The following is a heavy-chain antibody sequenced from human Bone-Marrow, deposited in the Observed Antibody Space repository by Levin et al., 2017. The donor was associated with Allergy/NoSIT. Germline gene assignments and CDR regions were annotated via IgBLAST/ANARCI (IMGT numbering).Heavy chain of an antibody. D-gene: IGHD2-2*01. CDR2: IKSKTDGGTT. J-gene: IGHJ5*02. CDR1: GFTFSNAW. Sequence: GGSLRLSCAASGFTFSNAWMSWVRQAPGKGLEWVGRIKSKTDGGTTDYAAPVKGRFTISRDDSKNTLYLQMNSLKTEDTAVYYCTTRPGIVVVPAAAFDPWGQGTLVTVSS. CDR3: TTRPGIVVVPAAAFDP. V-gene: IGHV3-15*01.